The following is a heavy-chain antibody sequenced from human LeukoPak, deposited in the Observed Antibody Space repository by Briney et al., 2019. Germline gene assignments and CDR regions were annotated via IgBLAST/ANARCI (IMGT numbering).Heavy chain of an antibody. CDR1: GFTFDDYA. D-gene: IGHD6-13*01. CDR2: ISWNSGSI. Sequence: PGGSLTLSCAASGFTFDDYAMHWLRHAPGKGLEWVSGISWNSGSIGYAYSVKGRFNISRDNAKNSLYLQMNSLTAEDTALYYCANARGDSSQELDYWGQGTLVTVSS. CDR3: ANARGDSSQELDY. J-gene: IGHJ4*02. V-gene: IGHV3-9*01.